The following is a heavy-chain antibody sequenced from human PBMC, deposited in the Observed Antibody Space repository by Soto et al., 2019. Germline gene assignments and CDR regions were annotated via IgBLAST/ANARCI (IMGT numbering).Heavy chain of an antibody. D-gene: IGHD4-4*01. V-gene: IGHV3-30-3*01. Sequence: QVQLVESGGGVVQPGRSLRLSCAASGFTFSSYAMHWVRQAPGKGLEWVAVISYDGSNKYYADSVKGRFTISRDNSKNTLYLQMNSLRAEDTAVYYCARANSNYYYYGMDVW. CDR3: ARANSNYYYYGMDV. CDR2: ISYDGSNK. CDR1: GFTFSSYA. J-gene: IGHJ6*01.